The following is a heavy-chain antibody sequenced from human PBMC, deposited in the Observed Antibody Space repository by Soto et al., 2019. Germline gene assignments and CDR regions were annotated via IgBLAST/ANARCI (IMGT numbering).Heavy chain of an antibody. CDR3: ARGRYCLTGRCFPNWFES. J-gene: IGHJ5*01. Sequence: QVQLLESGPGLVKPSQTLSLTCSVSGDSISTVDYFWAWVRQPPGQALEYIGYIYKSATTYYNPSFESRVAISLDTSKSQFSLNVTSLTAADTAVYFCARGRYCLTGRCFPNWFESWGQGTLVTVSS. CDR2: IYKSATT. V-gene: IGHV4-30-4*01. D-gene: IGHD2-15*01. CDR1: GDSISTVDYF.